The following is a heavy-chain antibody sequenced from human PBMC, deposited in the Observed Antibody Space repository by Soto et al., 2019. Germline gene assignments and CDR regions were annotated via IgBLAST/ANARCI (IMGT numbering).Heavy chain of an antibody. CDR3: ARGSRLFGVVIFQHYDMDV. CDR2: ISGYNGNT. CDR1: GYTFSSYG. V-gene: IGHV1-18*01. D-gene: IGHD3-3*01. Sequence: QVQLVQSGTEVKKPGASVKVSCKASGYTFSSYGISWVRQAPGQGLEWRGWISGYNGNTKYAQKLQGRVTMTTDTSTSTAYVELRSLRSDDTAVYYCARGSRLFGVVIFQHYDMDVWGQGTTVTVSS. J-gene: IGHJ6*02.